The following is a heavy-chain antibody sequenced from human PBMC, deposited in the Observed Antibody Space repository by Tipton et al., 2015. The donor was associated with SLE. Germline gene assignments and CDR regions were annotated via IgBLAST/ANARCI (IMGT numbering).Heavy chain of an antibody. CDR2: IYSGGST. D-gene: IGHD1-26*01. V-gene: IGHV3-66*02. CDR3: ARYFGSYDAFDI. J-gene: IGHJ3*02. CDR1: GFTFSSYA. Sequence: GSLRLSCAASGFTFSSYAMSWVRQAPGKGLEWVSVIYSGGSTYYADSVKGRFTISRDNSKNTLYLQMNSLRAEDTAVYYCARYFGSYDAFDIWGQGTMVTVSS.